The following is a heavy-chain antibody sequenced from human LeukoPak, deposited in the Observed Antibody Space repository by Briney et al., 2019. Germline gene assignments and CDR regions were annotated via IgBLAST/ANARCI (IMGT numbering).Heavy chain of an antibody. D-gene: IGHD6-6*01. CDR2: ISSSGSTI. CDR1: GFTFSDYY. J-gene: IGHJ6*03. CDR3: AREEYSSSYGMDV. Sequence: GGSLRLPCAASGFTFSDYYMSWIRQAPGKGLEWVSYISSSGSTIYYADSVKGRFTISRDNAKNSLYLQMNSLRAEDTAVYYCAREEYSSSYGMDVWGKGTTVTVSS. V-gene: IGHV3-11*04.